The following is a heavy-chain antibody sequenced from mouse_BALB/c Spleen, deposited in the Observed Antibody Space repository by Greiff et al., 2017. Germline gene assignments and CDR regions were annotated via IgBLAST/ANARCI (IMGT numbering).Heavy chain of an antibody. V-gene: IGHV3-8*02. CDR2: ISYSGST. CDR3: ARFLYGSYPFAY. CDR1: GDSITSGY. Sequence: DVKLVESGPSLVKPSQTLSLTCSVTGDSITSGYWNWIRKFPGNKLEYMGYISYSGSTYYNPSLKSRISITRDTSKNQYYLQLNSVTTEDTATYYCARFLYGSYPFAYWGQGTLVTVSA. D-gene: IGHD2-1*01. J-gene: IGHJ3*01.